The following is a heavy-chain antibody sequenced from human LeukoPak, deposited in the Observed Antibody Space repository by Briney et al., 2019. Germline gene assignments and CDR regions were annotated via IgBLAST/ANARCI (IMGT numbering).Heavy chain of an antibody. CDR1: GGSISTYY. D-gene: IGHD3-10*01. CDR3: ARYGGSGTYFFDY. V-gene: IGHV4-59*12. J-gene: IGHJ4*02. Sequence: SETLSLTCTVSGGSISTYYWSWIRQPPGKGLEWIGYIYYSGSTKYNPSLKSRVTISLDRSKNQFSLKLSSVTAADTAVYYCARYGGSGTYFFDYWGRGTLVTVSS. CDR2: IYYSGST.